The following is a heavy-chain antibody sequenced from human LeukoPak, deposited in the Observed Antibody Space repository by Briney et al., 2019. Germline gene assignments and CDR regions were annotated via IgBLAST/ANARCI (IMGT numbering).Heavy chain of an antibody. CDR3: ARGNDY. V-gene: IGHV3-7*04. J-gene: IGHJ4*02. Sequence: GGSLRLSCAASGFTISLHWMSWVRQAPGRGLEWVANINQDGIEKNYVDSVKGRFTISRDNAKNSLYLQMDGLRAEDTALYYCARGNDYWGQGTLVTVSS. CDR2: INQDGIEK. CDR1: GFTISLHW.